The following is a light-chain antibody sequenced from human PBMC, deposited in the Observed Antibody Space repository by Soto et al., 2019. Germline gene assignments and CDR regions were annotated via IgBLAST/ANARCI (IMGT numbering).Light chain of an antibody. Sequence: DIEMTQSPSPLSASVGDRVIITCRASQTIDNLLNWYQQKPGKAPKLLIYSASSLQSDVPSRFRGSGSGTDFTLTVSSLQPEDFATYYCQQSYNPPYTFGRGTKLEI. CDR3: QQSYNPPYT. V-gene: IGKV1-39*01. CDR2: SAS. J-gene: IGKJ2*01. CDR1: QTIDNL.